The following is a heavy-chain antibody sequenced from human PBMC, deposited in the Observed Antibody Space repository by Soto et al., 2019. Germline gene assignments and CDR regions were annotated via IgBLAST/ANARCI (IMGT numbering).Heavy chain of an antibody. D-gene: IGHD6-19*01. J-gene: IGHJ5*02. CDR3: ARGEPGIAVAGP. Sequence: QVQLQESGPGLVKPSETLSLTCTVSGGSVSSGSYYWSWIRQPPGKGLEWIGYIYYSGSTTYNPSLKSRVTISVDTSKNQFSLKLSSVTAADTAVYYCARGEPGIAVAGPWGQGTLVTVSS. CDR1: GGSVSSGSYY. V-gene: IGHV4-61*01. CDR2: IYYSGST.